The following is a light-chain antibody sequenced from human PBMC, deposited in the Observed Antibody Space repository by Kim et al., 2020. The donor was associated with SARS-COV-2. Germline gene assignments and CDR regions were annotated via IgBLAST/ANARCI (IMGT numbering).Light chain of an antibody. Sequence: ASVGDRVTITCRASQDMSSWLAWYQQKPGKAPKVLIYAASSLRSGVPSRFSGSGSGTDFTLTISNLQPEEFATYYCQQSNSLPRTFGQGTKLEI. V-gene: IGKV1-12*01. CDR3: QQSNSLPRT. J-gene: IGKJ2*01. CDR2: AAS. CDR1: QDMSSW.